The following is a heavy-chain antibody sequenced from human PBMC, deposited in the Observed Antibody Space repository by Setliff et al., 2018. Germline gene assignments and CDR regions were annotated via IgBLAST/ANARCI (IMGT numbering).Heavy chain of an antibody. Sequence: SETLSLTCAAYGGTFSDYYWTWIRQPPGKGLEWIGEINHSGTTNYHPSLRSRVTISVDTSKNQFSLKVTSVTAADTSVYSCARGRNVAARLLDSWGQGTLVTVS. CDR1: GGTFSDYY. V-gene: IGHV4-34*01. CDR3: ARGRNVAARLLDS. J-gene: IGHJ4*02. D-gene: IGHD6-6*01. CDR2: INHSGTT.